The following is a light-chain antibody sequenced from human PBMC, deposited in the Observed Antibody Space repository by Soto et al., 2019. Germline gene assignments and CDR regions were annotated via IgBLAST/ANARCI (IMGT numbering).Light chain of an antibody. V-gene: IGKV3-20*01. CDR2: IAS. CDR3: QQYGTSLWT. Sequence: EIVLTQSPGTLSLFPGERATLSCRATQSVNSDYLAWYQQKPGQAPRLLIYIASRRATGIPDRFSGSGSGTDFTLTISRLEPEDFAVYYCQQYGTSLWTFGQGTKVEIK. J-gene: IGKJ1*01. CDR1: QSVNSDY.